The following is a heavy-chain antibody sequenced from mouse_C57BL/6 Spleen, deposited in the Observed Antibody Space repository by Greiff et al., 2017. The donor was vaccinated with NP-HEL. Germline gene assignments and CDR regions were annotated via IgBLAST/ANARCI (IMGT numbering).Heavy chain of an antibody. CDR2: IDPSDSYT. D-gene: IGHD2-3*01. V-gene: IGHV1-50*01. CDR1: GYTFTSYW. Sequence: QVQLQQPGAELVKPGASVKLSCKASGYTFTSYWMQWVKQRPGQGLEWIGEIDPSDSYTNYNQKFKGKATLTVDTSSSTAYMQLSSLTSEDSAVYYCALYDYVDYWGQGTTLTVSS. CDR3: ALYDYVDY. J-gene: IGHJ2*01.